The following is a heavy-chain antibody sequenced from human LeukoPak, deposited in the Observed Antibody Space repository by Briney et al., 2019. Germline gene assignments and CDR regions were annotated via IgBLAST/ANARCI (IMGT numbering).Heavy chain of an antibody. V-gene: IGHV4-39*01. CDR3: ARQPTYYYYYMDV. J-gene: IGHJ6*03. Sequence: RSSQTLSLTCTVSGGSISSSIYYWGWIRQPPGKGLEWFGSVYYSGSTYYNPSLKSRFTISVDTSKNQFSLKLSSVTAADTAVFYCARQPTYYYYYMDVWGKGTTVTVSS. CDR2: VYYSGST. CDR1: GGSISSSIYY.